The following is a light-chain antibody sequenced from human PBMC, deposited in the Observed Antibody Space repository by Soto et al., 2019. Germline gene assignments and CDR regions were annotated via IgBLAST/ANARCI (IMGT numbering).Light chain of an antibody. CDR1: QSVGSY. CDR3: QQYTSPLT. V-gene: IGKV3-20*01. CDR2: AAS. Sequence: EIVLTQSPATLSLSPGERVTLSCRASQSVGSYLAWYQQKLGQAPRLLIYAASSRATGIPDRFSGSGSGTDFTLTISRLEPEDSAVYYCQQYTSPLTFGGGTKVEI. J-gene: IGKJ4*01.